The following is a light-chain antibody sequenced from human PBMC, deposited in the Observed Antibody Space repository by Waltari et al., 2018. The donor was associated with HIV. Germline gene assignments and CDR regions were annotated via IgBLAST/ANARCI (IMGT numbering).Light chain of an antibody. Sequence: EIVLTQSPATLSVSPGERVPLSCRASQNVSSYLAWYQHKPGQAPRLLIYDASNKATGISARFSGSGSGTDFTLTINSLEPEDSAVYYCQQRTNWPLTFGGGTRVEI. J-gene: IGKJ4*01. CDR3: QQRTNWPLT. CDR2: DAS. CDR1: QNVSSY. V-gene: IGKV3-11*01.